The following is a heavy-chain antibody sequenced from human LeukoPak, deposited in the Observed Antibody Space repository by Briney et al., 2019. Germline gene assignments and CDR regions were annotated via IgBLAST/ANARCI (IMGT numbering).Heavy chain of an antibody. CDR1: GFTFSSYA. V-gene: IGHV3-23*01. D-gene: IGHD3-3*01. J-gene: IGHJ5*02. CDR2: ISGSGGST. Sequence: GGSLRLSCAASGFTFSSYAMSWVRQAPGKGLEWVSAISGSGGSTYYADSVKGRFTISRDNSKNTLYLQMNSLRAEDTAVYYCAKDLQNDDFWSGYWFDPWGQGTLVTVSS. CDR3: AKDLQNDDFWSGYWFDP.